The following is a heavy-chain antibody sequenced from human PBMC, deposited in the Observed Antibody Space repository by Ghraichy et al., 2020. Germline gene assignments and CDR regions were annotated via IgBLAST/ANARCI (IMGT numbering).Heavy chain of an antibody. J-gene: IGHJ4*02. V-gene: IGHV3-23*01. D-gene: IGHD2-2*01. CDR2: ISGSGGST. Sequence: LTCAASGFTFSSYAMSWVRQAPGKGLEWVSAISGSGGSTYYADSVKGRFTISRDNSKNTLYLQMNSLRAEDTAVYYCAKEGPGEDIVVVPAAHPYYFDYWGQGTLVTVSS. CDR1: GFTFSSYA. CDR3: AKEGPGEDIVVVPAAHPYYFDY.